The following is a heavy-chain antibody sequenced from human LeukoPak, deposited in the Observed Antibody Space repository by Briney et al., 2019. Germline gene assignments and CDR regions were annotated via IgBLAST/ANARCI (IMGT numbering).Heavy chain of an antibody. V-gene: IGHV3-23*01. CDR2: ISGSGDGP. Sequence: TGGSLRLSCAASGFTFSSYSMNWVRQAPGKGLEWVSTISGSGDGPYYADSVKGRFSISRDNSKNTLYLQMNNLRAEDTAVFYCAKGVTSAGTGRDFDYWGQGTLVTVSS. D-gene: IGHD6-13*01. CDR3: AKGVTSAGTGRDFDY. CDR1: GFTFSSYS. J-gene: IGHJ4*02.